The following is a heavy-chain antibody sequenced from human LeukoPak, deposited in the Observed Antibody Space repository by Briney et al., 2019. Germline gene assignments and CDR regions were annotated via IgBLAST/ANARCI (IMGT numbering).Heavy chain of an antibody. V-gene: IGHV4-34*01. Sequence: SETLSLTCAVYGGSFSGYYWSWIRQPPGKGLEWIGEINHSGSTNYNPSLKSRVTISVDTSKNQFSLKLSSVTAADTAVYYCARGVEVIVVGWFDPWGQGTLVTVSS. CDR2: INHSGST. CDR3: ARGVEVIVVGWFDP. D-gene: IGHD3-22*01. CDR1: GGSFSGYY. J-gene: IGHJ5*02.